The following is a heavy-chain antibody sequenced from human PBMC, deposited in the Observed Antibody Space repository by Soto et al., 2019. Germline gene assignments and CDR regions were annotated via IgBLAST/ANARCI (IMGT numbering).Heavy chain of an antibody. Sequence: QGQLQESGPGLVKPSETLSLTCPVSGGSISSYYWSWIRQPPGKGLEWIGYIYYSGSTNYNPSPKSRVTISVDTSKNQCSLKLSSVTAADTAVYYCARDLLPDYYGSGSYYNWFDPWGQGTLVTVSS. D-gene: IGHD3-10*01. CDR2: IYYSGST. V-gene: IGHV4-59*01. J-gene: IGHJ5*02. CDR3: ARDLLPDYYGSGSYYNWFDP. CDR1: GGSISSYY.